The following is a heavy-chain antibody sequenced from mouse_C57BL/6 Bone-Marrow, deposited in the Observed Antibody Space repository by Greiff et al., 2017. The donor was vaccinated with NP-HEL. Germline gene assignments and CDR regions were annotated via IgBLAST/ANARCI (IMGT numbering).Heavy chain of an antibody. V-gene: IGHV5-6*02. CDR3: ERRGTAQAPFAY. Sequence: EVMLVESGGDLVKPGGSLKLSCAASGFTFSSYGMSWVRQTPDKRLEWVATISSGGSYTYYPDSVKGRFTISRDNAKNTLYLQMSSLKSEDTAMYYCERRGTAQAPFAYWGQGTLVTVSA. D-gene: IGHD3-2*02. CDR1: GFTFSSYG. J-gene: IGHJ3*01. CDR2: ISSGGSYT.